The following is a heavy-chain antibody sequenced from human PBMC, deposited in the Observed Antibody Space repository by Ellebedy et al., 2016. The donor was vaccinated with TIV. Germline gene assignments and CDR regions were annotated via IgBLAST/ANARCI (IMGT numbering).Heavy chain of an antibody. CDR1: GFTFSDYY. D-gene: IGHD3-10*01. CDR3: ARDSYGSGSYSSD. V-gene: IGHV3-11*06. J-gene: IGHJ4*02. Sequence: PGGSLRLSCAASGFTFSDYYMSWIRQAPGKGLEWVSYISSSSSSTNYADSVKGRFTISRDNSKNSLYLRMNSLRAEDTAVYYCARDSYGSGSYSSDWGQGTLVIASS. CDR2: ISSSSSST.